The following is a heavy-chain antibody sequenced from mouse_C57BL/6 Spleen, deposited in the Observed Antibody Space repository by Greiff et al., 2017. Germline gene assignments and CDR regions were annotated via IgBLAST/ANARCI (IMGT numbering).Heavy chain of an antibody. CDR3: ARVGGSSLWFAY. Sequence: EVKLMESGPGLVKPSQSLSLTCSVTGYSITSGYYWNWIRQFPGNKLEWMGYISYDGSNNYNPSLKNRISITRDTSKNQFFLKLNSVTTEDTATYYCARVGGSSLWFAYWGQGTLVTVSA. V-gene: IGHV3-6*01. CDR1: GYSITSGYY. CDR2: ISYDGSN. J-gene: IGHJ3*01. D-gene: IGHD1-1*01.